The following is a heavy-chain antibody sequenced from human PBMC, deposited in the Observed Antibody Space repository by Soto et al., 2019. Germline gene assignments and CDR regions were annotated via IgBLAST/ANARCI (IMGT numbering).Heavy chain of an antibody. CDR3: ARAGLGLAFDS. Sequence: QVQLQESGPGLVKPSGTLSLTCAVSGDSMNNNNWWSWVRQSPRKGLEWIAEIYHSWATIYNPSLQSRVTISIDKSEKQFSLKLNSVTAADTAVYYCARAGLGLAFDSWGQGALVTVSS. CDR2: IYHSWAT. J-gene: IGHJ5*01. V-gene: IGHV4-4*02. CDR1: GDSMNNNNW. D-gene: IGHD6-19*01.